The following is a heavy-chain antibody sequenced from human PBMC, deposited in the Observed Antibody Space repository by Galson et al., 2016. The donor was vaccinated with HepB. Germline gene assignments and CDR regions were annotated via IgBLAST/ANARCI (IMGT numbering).Heavy chain of an antibody. CDR2: INPRGDIT. V-gene: IGHV1-46*01. Sequence: SVKVSCKASGYTFTRYYMQWVRQAPGQGLEWMGVINPRGDITSYAQKFQGRLTVTRDTSTSIVYMELSSLRSEGTATYYCVRSYYDFDYWGQGTLVTVSS. CDR3: VRSYYDFDY. CDR1: GYTFTRYY. D-gene: IGHD3-22*01. J-gene: IGHJ4*02.